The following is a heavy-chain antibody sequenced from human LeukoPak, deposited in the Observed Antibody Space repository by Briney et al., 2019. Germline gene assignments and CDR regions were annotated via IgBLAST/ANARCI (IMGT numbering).Heavy chain of an antibody. J-gene: IGHJ6*02. CDR3: ARDSYGSGAYYGMDV. CDR1: GGSISNYY. V-gene: IGHV4-59*01. D-gene: IGHD3-10*01. Sequence: PSETLSLTCTVSGGSISNYYWSLIRQPPGKGLEWIGYVSYSGTTNYNPSLKSRVTISLDASKNQVSLNLTSVSAADTAIYYCARDSYGSGAYYGMDVWGQGTTVTVSS. CDR2: VSYSGTT.